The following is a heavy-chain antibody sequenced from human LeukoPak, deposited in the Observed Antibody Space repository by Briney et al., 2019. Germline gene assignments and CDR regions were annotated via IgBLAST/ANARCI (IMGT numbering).Heavy chain of an antibody. V-gene: IGHV3-30*03. CDR1: GFTFSSYS. CDR2: ISYDGSNK. J-gene: IGHJ4*02. CDR3: ARGTDDGSGYYPLDY. Sequence: GGSLRLSCAASGFTFSSYSMMWVRQAPGKGLEWVAVISYDGSNKYYADSVKGRFTISRDNSKNTLYLQMNSLRAEDTAVYYCARGTDDGSGYYPLDYWGQGTLLTVSS. D-gene: IGHD3-22*01.